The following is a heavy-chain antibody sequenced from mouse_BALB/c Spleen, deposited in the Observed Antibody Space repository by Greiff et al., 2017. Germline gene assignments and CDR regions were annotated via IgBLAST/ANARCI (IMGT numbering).Heavy chain of an antibody. V-gene: IGHV5-6-5*01. CDR3: ARGTVVAPHYYAMDY. CDR2: ISSGGST. Sequence: EVKLMESGGGLVKPGGSLKLSCAASGFTFSSYAMSWVRQTPEKRLEWVASISSGGSTYYPDSVKGRFTISRDNARNILYLQMSSLRSEDTAMYYCARGTVVAPHYYAMDYWGQGTSVTVSS. CDR1: GFTFSSYA. J-gene: IGHJ4*01. D-gene: IGHD1-1*01.